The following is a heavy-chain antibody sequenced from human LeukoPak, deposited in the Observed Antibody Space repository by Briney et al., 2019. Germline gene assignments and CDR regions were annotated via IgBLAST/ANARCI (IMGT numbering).Heavy chain of an antibody. Sequence: GGSLRLSCAASGFTFISYEMNWVRQAPGKGLEWVSYISSSGSTIYYADSVKGRFTISRDNAKNSLYLQMNSLRAEDTAVYYCAREYYYDSSGYYPYYFDYWGQGTLVTVSS. D-gene: IGHD3-22*01. J-gene: IGHJ4*02. CDR2: ISSSGSTI. CDR3: AREYYYDSSGYYPYYFDY. CDR1: GFTFISYE. V-gene: IGHV3-48*03.